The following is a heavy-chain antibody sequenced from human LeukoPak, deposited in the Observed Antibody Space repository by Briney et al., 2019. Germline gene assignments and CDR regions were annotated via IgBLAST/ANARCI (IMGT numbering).Heavy chain of an antibody. V-gene: IGHV1-2*06. CDR3: ARDLSSTSNWEFDY. J-gene: IGHJ4*02. Sequence: GAPVKVSCKTSGYTFIDYFIHWVRQAPGQGLEWMGRLNPNNGYTFYTEEFQGRVTMTRDTSISTAYMELSRLTSDDTALYYCARDLSSTSNWEFDYWGQGTLVTVSS. CDR2: LNPNNGYT. CDR1: GYTFIDYF. D-gene: IGHD7-27*01.